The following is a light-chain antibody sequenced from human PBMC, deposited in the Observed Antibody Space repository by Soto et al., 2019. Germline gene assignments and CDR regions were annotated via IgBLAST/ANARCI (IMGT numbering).Light chain of an antibody. J-gene: IGKJ1*01. V-gene: IGKV1-39*01. Sequence: DIQMTQSPSSLSASVGDRVTITCRASQSISSYLNWYQQKPGKAPKLLIYAESSLQSGVHSRFSGSGSGTDFTLTISSLQPEDFATYYCQQSYSTPWTFGQGNKVEIK. CDR3: QQSYSTPWT. CDR1: QSISSY. CDR2: AES.